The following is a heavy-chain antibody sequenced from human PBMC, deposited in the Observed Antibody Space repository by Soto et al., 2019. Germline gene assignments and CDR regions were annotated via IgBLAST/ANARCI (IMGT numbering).Heavy chain of an antibody. J-gene: IGHJ6*02. CDR2: IKPDGSEK. CDR3: ARERVRVVEATIIHYYGMDV. D-gene: IGHD2-2*01. Sequence: EVQLVESGGGLVQPGGSLRLSCAASGFTSSPYWMSWVRQSPGKGLEWVANIKPDGSEKYYLDSVKGRFTISRDNANNSLFLQMNSLRAEDTAVYYCARERVRVVEATIIHYYGMDVWGQGTTVTVSS. CDR1: GFTSSPYW. V-gene: IGHV3-7*03.